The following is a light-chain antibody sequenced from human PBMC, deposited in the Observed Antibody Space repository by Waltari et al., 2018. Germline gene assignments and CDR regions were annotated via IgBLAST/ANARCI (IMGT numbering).Light chain of an antibody. J-gene: IGKJ1*01. CDR3: QHYGGSLWT. CDR2: GAS. V-gene: IGKV3-20*01. Sequence: EIVLTQSPGTLSLSPGERATLSCRASQSVSSSYLAWYQQKSGQAPRLLIYGASSRATGIPDRFSGSGSRTDFTLTISRLEPEDFAVYYCQHYGGSLWTFGQGTKVEIK. CDR1: QSVSSSY.